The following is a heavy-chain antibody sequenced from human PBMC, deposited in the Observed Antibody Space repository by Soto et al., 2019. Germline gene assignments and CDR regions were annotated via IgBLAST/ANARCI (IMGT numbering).Heavy chain of an antibody. J-gene: IGHJ4*02. D-gene: IGHD3-22*01. V-gene: IGHV4-38-2*02. CDR1: CFSISSGYI. CDR3: ARDGMRYFDSSGYYKGPPLDY. CDR2: IFHTRTT. Sequence: SETLSITRSFSCFSISSGYIWGWIRQSPVKWLEWIGSIFHTRTTYYSPSLKRRATIHLDHPKNQFSLNLTSDTAADTAIYYCARDGMRYFDSSGYYKGPPLDYCRQGARVT.